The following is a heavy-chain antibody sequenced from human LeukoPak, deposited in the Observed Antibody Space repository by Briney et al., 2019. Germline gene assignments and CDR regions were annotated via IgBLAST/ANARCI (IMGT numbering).Heavy chain of an antibody. J-gene: IGHJ4*02. Sequence: PSETLSLTCTVSGGSISSYYWSWIRQPPGKGLEWIGYIYYSGSTNYNPSLKSRVTISVDTSKNQFSLKLSSVTAADTAVYYCARVLPGYSGYDWASDYWGQGTLVTVSS. D-gene: IGHD5-12*01. CDR1: GGSISSYY. CDR3: ARVLPGYSGYDWASDY. CDR2: IYYSGST. V-gene: IGHV4-59*01.